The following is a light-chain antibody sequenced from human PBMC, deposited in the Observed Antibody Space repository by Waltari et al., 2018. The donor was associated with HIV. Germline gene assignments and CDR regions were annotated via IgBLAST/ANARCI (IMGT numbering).Light chain of an antibody. CDR3: QQYYTTPRT. CDR2: WAS. J-gene: IGKJ1*01. CDR1: QSVLYSSNNKTY. Sequence: DIVMTQSPDSLAVSLGERATINCRSSQSVLYSSNNKTYLAWFQQKPGQPPKLLIYWASTRESGVPDRFSGSGSGTDFTLSISGLQAEDVAVYYCQQYYTTPRTFGQGTKMEIK. V-gene: IGKV4-1*01.